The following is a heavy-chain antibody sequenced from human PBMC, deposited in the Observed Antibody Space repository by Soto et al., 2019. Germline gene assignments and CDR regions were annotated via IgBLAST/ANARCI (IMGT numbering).Heavy chain of an antibody. V-gene: IGHV3-48*01. CDR1: GFTFRNYG. Sequence: GGSLRLSCAASGFTFRNYGMNWVRQAPGKGLEWVSYIGIGSSTKYYADSVKGRFTISRDNAKNSLYLQMNSLRAEDTAVYYCAREGSSGYYSFDFWGQGTLVTVSS. J-gene: IGHJ4*02. D-gene: IGHD3-22*01. CDR2: IGIGSSTK. CDR3: AREGSSGYYSFDF.